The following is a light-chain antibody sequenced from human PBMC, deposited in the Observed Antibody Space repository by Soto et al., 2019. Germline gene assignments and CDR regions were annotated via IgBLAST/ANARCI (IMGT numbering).Light chain of an antibody. CDR3: QQYAIFLT. Sequence: DIQMTQSPSTLSASVGDRVTITCRASQNIDTALAWYQQKPGKAPNLLIYRASNLESGVPSRFSGSGSGTEFTLAISSLQPDDFATYYCQQYAIFLTFGQGTKLDIK. V-gene: IGKV1-5*03. CDR1: QNIDTA. J-gene: IGKJ2*01. CDR2: RAS.